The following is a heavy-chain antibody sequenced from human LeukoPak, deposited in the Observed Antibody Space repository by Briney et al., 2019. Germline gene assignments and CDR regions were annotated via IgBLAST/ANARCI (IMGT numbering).Heavy chain of an antibody. CDR3: ARQYYYDSTGYYNDS. CDR2: MSIIGHKI. Sequence: PGGSLRLSCAASGFTFSDYYMTWIRQAPGKGLDWVSDMSIIGHKINYAHSVKGRFTISRDNARKTLYLQMSSLRAEDTAIYYCARQYYYDSTGYYNDSWGQGTLVTVSS. J-gene: IGHJ4*02. D-gene: IGHD3-22*01. CDR1: GFTFSDYY. V-gene: IGHV3-11*04.